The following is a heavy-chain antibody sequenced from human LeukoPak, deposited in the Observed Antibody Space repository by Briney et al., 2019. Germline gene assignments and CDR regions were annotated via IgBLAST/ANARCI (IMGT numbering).Heavy chain of an antibody. CDR3: ARRAGAYSHPYDY. CDR1: HFTVSSNY. CDR2: IYSGGST. V-gene: IGHV3-53*01. J-gene: IGHJ4*02. D-gene: IGHD4/OR15-4a*01. Sequence: PGGSLRLSCAASHFTVSSNYMSWVRQAPGKGLEWVSVIYSGGSTYFADSVKGRFTISRDNSKNTLYLQMNSLRAEDTAVYYCARRAGAYSHPYDYWGQGTLVTVSS.